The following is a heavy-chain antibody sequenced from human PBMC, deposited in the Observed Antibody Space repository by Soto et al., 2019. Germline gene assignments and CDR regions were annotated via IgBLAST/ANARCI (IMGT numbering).Heavy chain of an antibody. J-gene: IGHJ3*01. CDR2: ISAYNGNT. D-gene: IGHD2-21*02. Sequence: ASVYVSFKASGYTFTSYCISWVRQAPVQWLEWMGWISAYNGNTNCAQKVQGRVTMTTDTSTSTAYIELRSLRSDDTAVYYCARIWYCGGDCYSDGHDHWGQGTMVHVSS. CDR1: GYTFTSYC. V-gene: IGHV1-18*01. CDR3: ARIWYCGGDCYSDGHDH.